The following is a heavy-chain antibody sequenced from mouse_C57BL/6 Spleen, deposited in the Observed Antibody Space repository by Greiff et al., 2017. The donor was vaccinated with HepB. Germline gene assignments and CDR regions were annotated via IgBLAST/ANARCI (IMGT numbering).Heavy chain of an antibody. CDR2: IDPSDSYT. CDR3: ARVLGHYYAMDY. Sequence: VQLQQPGAELVKPGASVKLSCKASGYTFTSYWMQWVKQRPGQGLEWIGEIDPSDSYTNYNQKFKGKATLTVDTSSSTAYMQLRSLTSEDSAVYYCARVLGHYYAMDYWGQGTSVTVSS. CDR1: GYTFTSYW. D-gene: IGHD4-1*01. V-gene: IGHV1-50*01. J-gene: IGHJ4*01.